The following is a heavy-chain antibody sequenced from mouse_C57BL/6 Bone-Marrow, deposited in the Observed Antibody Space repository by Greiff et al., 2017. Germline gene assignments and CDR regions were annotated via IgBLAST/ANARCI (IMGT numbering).Heavy chain of an antibody. CDR3: ARSRVLIYDGYPYFDY. CDR2: ISYSGST. J-gene: IGHJ2*01. Sequence: EVKLVESGPGLAKPSQTLSLTCSVTGYSITSDYWNWIRKFPGNKLEYMGYISYSGSTYYNPSLKSRISITRDTSKNQYYLQLNSVTTEDTATYXCARSRVLIYDGYPYFDYWGQGTTLTVSS. V-gene: IGHV3-8*01. D-gene: IGHD2-3*01. CDR1: GYSITSDY.